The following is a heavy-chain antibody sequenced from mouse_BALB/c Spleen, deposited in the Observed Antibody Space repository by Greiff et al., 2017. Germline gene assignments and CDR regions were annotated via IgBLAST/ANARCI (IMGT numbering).Heavy chain of an antibody. CDR1: GFSLTSYG. V-gene: IGHV2-2*02. CDR3: ARGKNPAWFAY. Sequence: VMLVESGPGLVQPSQSLSITCTVSGFSLTSYGVHWVRQSPGKGLEWLGVIWSGGSTDYNAAFISRLSISKDNSKSQVFFKMNSLQANDTAIYYCARGKNPAWFAYWGQGTLVTVSA. CDR2: IWSGGST. J-gene: IGHJ3*01.